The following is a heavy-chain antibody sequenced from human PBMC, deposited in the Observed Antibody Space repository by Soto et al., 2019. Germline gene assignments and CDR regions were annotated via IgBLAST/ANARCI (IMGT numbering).Heavy chain of an antibody. CDR2: ISYDGSNK. CDR1: GFTFSSYG. J-gene: IGHJ2*01. Sequence: QVQLVESGGGVVQPGRSLRLSCAASGFTFSSYGMQWVRQAPGKGLEWVAVISYDGSNKYYADSVKGRFTISRDNSKNTLYLQMNSLRAEDTAVYYCAKGLLWFGSEKWYLDLWGRGTLVTVSS. V-gene: IGHV3-30*18. D-gene: IGHD3-10*01. CDR3: AKGLLWFGSEKWYLDL.